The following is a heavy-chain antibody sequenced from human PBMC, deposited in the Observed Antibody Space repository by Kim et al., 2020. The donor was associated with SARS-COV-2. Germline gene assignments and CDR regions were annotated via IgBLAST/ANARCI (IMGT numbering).Heavy chain of an antibody. Sequence: ADSVKGRFTISRDNSKNTLYLQMNSLRAEDTAVYYCAKDPNTAMVTLWDYWGQGTLVTVSS. J-gene: IGHJ4*02. D-gene: IGHD5-18*01. V-gene: IGHV3-23*01. CDR3: AKDPNTAMVTLWDY.